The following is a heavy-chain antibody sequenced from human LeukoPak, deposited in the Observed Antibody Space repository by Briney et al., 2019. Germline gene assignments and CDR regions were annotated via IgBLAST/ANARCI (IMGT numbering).Heavy chain of an antibody. CDR2: ISSSSSYI. CDR3: ARVVDYGDYGRRELTDDY. Sequence: GGSLRLSCAASGFTFSSYSMNWVRRAPGKGLEWVSSISSSSSYIYYADSVKGRFTISRDNAKNSLYLQMNSLRAEDTAVYYCARVVDYGDYGRRELTDDYWGQGTLVTVSS. D-gene: IGHD4-17*01. V-gene: IGHV3-21*01. J-gene: IGHJ4*02. CDR1: GFTFSSYS.